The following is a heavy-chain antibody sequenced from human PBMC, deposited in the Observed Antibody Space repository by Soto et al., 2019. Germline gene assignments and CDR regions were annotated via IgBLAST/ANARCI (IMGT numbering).Heavy chain of an antibody. J-gene: IGHJ5*02. CDR2: IIPIFGTA. V-gene: IGHV1-69*13. CDR1: GGTFSSYA. CDR3: ARDTEIFRDENWLDP. Sequence: ASVKVSCKASGGTFSSYAISWVRQAPGQGLEWMGGIIPIFGTANYAQKFQGRVTITADESTSTAYMELSSLRSEDTAVYYCARDTEIFRDENWLDPWGQGTMVTVSS. D-gene: IGHD3-3*01.